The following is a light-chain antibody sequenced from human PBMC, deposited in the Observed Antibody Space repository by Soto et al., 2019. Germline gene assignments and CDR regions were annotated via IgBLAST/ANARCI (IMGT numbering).Light chain of an antibody. V-gene: IGKV3-11*01. CDR3: QQRSNWPPT. CDR1: QSVSSY. Sequence: EIVLTQSPATLSLSPGERATLSCRASQSVSSYLAWYQQKPGQAPRLLIYDASNRATGVPARFSGSGSGTDFSLTISGLEPEDFAVYYCQQRSNWPPTVGGGTKVEIK. CDR2: DAS. J-gene: IGKJ4*01.